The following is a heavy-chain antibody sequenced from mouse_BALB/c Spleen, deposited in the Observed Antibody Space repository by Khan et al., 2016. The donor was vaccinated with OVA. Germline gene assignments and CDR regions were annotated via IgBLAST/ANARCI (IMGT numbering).Heavy chain of an antibody. CDR3: ARGNYYGYAMDY. Sequence: EVQLQESGPGLVKPSQSLSLTCTVTGYSITSNYAWNWIRQFPGNKLEWMGYIRYSGSTNYNPSLKSRISITRDTSKNQFFLQLNSVTTEDTATDYCARGNYYGYAMDYWGQGTSITVSS. V-gene: IGHV3-2*02. CDR1: GYSITSNYA. D-gene: IGHD1-1*01. CDR2: IRYSGST. J-gene: IGHJ4*01.